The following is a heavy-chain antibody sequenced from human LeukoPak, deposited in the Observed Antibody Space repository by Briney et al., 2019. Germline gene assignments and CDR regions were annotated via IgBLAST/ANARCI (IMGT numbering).Heavy chain of an antibody. CDR2: INHSGST. J-gene: IGHJ6*02. Sequence: SETLSLTCAVYGGSFSGYYWNWIRQPPGKGLEWIGEINHSGSTNYNPSLKSRVTISVDTSKNQFSLRLSSVTAADTAVYYCARTVSGDYYGMDVWGQGTTVTVSS. CDR3: ARTVSGDYYGMDV. CDR1: GGSFSGYY. V-gene: IGHV4-34*01. D-gene: IGHD1-26*01.